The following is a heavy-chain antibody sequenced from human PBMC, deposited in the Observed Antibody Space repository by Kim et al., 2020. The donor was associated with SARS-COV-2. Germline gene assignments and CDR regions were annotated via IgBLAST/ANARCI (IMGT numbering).Heavy chain of an antibody. D-gene: IGHD6-13*01. V-gene: IGHV3-7*03. J-gene: IGHJ4*02. CDR3: ARDGVLSFTSSWDY. CDR2: IKEDGSVK. CDR1: DFTFRSYW. Sequence: GGSLRLSCAASDFTFRSYWMSWVRQAPGKGLEWVANIKEDGSVKQYVGSVKGRFTISRDNAKNLLYLQMNSLRADDMAVYYCARDGVLSFTSSWDYWGPGTLVTVSS.